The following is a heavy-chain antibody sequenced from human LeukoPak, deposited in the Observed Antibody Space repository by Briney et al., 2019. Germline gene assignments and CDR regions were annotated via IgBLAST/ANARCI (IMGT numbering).Heavy chain of an antibody. V-gene: IGHV1-2*02. CDR2: INPNSGGT. J-gene: IGHJ3*02. Sequence: GASVKVSCKASGYTFTGYYMHWVRQAPGQGLEWMGWINPNSGGTNYAQKFQGRVTMTRDTSISTAYMELSRLRSDDTAVYYCARAYYYDSSGYWLDDAFDIWGQGTMVTVSS. CDR1: GYTFTGYY. D-gene: IGHD3-22*01. CDR3: ARAYYYDSSGYWLDDAFDI.